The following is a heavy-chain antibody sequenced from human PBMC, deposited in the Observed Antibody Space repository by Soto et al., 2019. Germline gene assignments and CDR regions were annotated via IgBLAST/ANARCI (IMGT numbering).Heavy chain of an antibody. CDR3: AADGVGGSTIYGVVAPGFDY. CDR2: ISYDGSNK. CDR1: GFTFSSYA. Sequence: GGSLRLSCAASGFTFSSYAMHWVRQAPGKGLEWVAVISYDGSNKYYADSVKGRFTISRDNSKNTLYLQMNSLRAEDTAVYYCAADGVGGSTIYGVVAPGFDYWGQGTLVTVSS. D-gene: IGHD3-3*01. V-gene: IGHV3-30-3*01. J-gene: IGHJ4*02.